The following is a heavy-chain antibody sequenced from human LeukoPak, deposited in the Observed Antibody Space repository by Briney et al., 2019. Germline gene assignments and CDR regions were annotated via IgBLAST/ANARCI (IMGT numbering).Heavy chain of an antibody. J-gene: IGHJ5*02. CDR1: GGSISSSNW. CDR2: IYHNGNT. CDR3: ARAYHSSWYLNWFDP. V-gene: IGHV4-4*02. D-gene: IGHD6-13*01. Sequence: SETLSLTCAVSGGSISSSNWWSWVRQPPRKGLEWIGSIYHNGNTYYNPSLKSRVTISVDTSKNEFSLKLSSVTAADTAVYYCARAYHSSWYLNWFDPWGQGTLVTVSS.